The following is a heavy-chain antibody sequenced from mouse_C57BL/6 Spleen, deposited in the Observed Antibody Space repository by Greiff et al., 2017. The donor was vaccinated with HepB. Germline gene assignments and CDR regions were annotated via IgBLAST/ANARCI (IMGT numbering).Heavy chain of an antibody. J-gene: IGHJ2*01. CDR3: ARDGVYDYFDY. CDR2: ISDGGSYT. V-gene: IGHV5-4*01. CDR1: GFTFSSYA. D-gene: IGHD2-3*01. Sequence: EVKLMESGGGLVKPGGSLKLSCAASGFTFSSYAMSWVRQTPEKRLEWVATISDGGSYTYYPDNVKGRFTISRDNAKNNLYLQMSHLKSEDTAMYYCARDGVYDYFDYWGQGTTLTVSS.